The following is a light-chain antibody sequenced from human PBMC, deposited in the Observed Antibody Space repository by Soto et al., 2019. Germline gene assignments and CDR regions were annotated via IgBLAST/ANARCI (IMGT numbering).Light chain of an antibody. J-gene: IGKJ1*01. Sequence: DIQMTQSPSSLSASVGDRVTITCRASQGLSSYLAWYQQKPGKAPKLLIYAASSLQSGVPSRFSGSGSGTDFTLTISGLQPEDLATYYCQQANSFPWTFGQGTKVDIK. V-gene: IGKV1-12*01. CDR1: QGLSSY. CDR3: QQANSFPWT. CDR2: AAS.